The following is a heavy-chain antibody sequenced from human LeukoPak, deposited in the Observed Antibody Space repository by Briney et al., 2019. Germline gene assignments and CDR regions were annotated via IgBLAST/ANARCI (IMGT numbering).Heavy chain of an antibody. CDR3: ARDLSEKYCIDY. CDR1: GFTFSDYY. D-gene: IGHD2-8*02. J-gene: IGHJ4*02. Sequence: GGSLRLSCAASGFTFSDYYMSWIRQAPGKGLEWVSYISGSGSTIFYADSVKGRLTISRDNSKNTLSLQMNSLRAEDTAIYYCARDLSEKYCIDYWGQGTLVTVSS. CDR2: ISGSGSTI. V-gene: IGHV3-11*04.